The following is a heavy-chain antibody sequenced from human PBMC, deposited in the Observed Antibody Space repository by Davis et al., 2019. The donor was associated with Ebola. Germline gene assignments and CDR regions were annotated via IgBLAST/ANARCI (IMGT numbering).Heavy chain of an antibody. CDR2: ISYDGSNK. Sequence: GESLKISCAASGFTFSSYAMHWVRQAPGKGLEWVAVISYDGSNKYYADSVKGRFTISRDNSKNTLYLQMNSLRAEDTAVYYCAKDWYGDGVDYWGQGTLVTVSS. D-gene: IGHD4-17*01. CDR3: AKDWYGDGVDY. J-gene: IGHJ4*02. CDR1: GFTFSSYA. V-gene: IGHV3-30-3*01.